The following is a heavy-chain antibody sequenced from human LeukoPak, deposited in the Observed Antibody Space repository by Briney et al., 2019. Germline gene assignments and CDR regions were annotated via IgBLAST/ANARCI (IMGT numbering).Heavy chain of an antibody. CDR3: ARGGGYCSGGSCYFD. V-gene: IGHV3-48*04. D-gene: IGHD2-15*01. Sequence: GGSLRLSCAASGFTFSSYSMSWVRQAPGKGLEWVSYISSSSSTIYYADSVKGRFTISRDNAKNSLYLQMNSLRAEDTTVYYCARGGGYCSGGSCYFDWGQGTLVTVSS. CDR1: GFTFSSYS. J-gene: IGHJ4*02. CDR2: ISSSSSTI.